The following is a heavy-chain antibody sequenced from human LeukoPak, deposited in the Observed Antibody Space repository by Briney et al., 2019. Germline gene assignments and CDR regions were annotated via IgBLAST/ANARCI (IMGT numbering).Heavy chain of an antibody. V-gene: IGHV3-7*01. CDR3: ARPRVPDS. CDR1: GFTFSSSW. CDR2: ISPDGSET. Sequence: GGSLRLSCAASGFTFSSSWMSWVRQAPGKGLEWVANISPDGSETNYVDSVKGRFTISRDNAKNSLYLQTNSLRAEDTAVYYCARPRVPDSWGQGTLVIVSS. J-gene: IGHJ4*02.